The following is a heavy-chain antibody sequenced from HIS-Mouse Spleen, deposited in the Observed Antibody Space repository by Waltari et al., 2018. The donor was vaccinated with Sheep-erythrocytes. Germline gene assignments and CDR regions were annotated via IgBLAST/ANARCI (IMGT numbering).Heavy chain of an antibody. D-gene: IGHD1-26*01. V-gene: IGHV3-21*01. J-gene: IGHJ4*02. CDR1: GFTFSSYS. CDR2: ISSSSSYI. Sequence: EVQLVESGGGLVKPGGSLRLSCAASGFTFSSYSMNCVRQAPGKGLEVVSSISSSSSYIYYADSVKGRFTISRDNAKNSLYLQMNSLRAEDTAVYYCARVASVATFDYWGQGTLVTVSS. CDR3: ARVASVATFDY.